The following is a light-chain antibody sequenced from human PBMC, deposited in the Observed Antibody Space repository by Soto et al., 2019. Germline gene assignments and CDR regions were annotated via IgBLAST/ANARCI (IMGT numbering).Light chain of an antibody. CDR1: GSDVGGYNY. V-gene: IGLV2-14*01. CDR2: DVS. J-gene: IGLJ1*01. Sequence: QSALTQPASVSGSPGQSITISCTGTGSDVGGYNYVSWYQQHPGKAPKLMIYDVSNRPSGVSNRFSGSKSGNTASLTISGLQAEDEADYYCCSYTSRSPDVFGTGTKVTVL. CDR3: CSYTSRSPDV.